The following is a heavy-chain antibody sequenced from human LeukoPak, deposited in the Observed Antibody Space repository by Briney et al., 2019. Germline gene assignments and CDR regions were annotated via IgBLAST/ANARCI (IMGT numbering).Heavy chain of an antibody. CDR1: GFTFSSYA. CDR2: ISYDGSSE. D-gene: IGHD3-16*01. V-gene: IGHV3-30-3*01. J-gene: IGHJ4*02. CDR3: ARDLYADYVWGSFDY. Sequence: GGSLRLSCAASGFTFSSYAMHWVRQAPGEGLEWVAVISYDGSSEFYADSVKGRFTISRDNSKNTLYLQMNSLRVEDTAVYYCARDLYADYVWGSFDYWGQGTLVTVSS.